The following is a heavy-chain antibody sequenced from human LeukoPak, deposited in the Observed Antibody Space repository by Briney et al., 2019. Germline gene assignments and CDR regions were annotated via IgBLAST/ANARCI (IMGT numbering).Heavy chain of an antibody. CDR1: GGTFSSYA. V-gene: IGHV1-69*05. D-gene: IGHD3-22*01. J-gene: IGHJ4*02. Sequence: SVKVSCKASGGTFSSYAISWVRQAPGQGLEWMGRIIPIFGTANYAQKFQGRVTITTDESTSTAYMELSSLRSEDTAVHYCARVSEDYYDSSGYYPFDYWGQGTLVTVSS. CDR3: ARVSEDYYDSSGYYPFDY. CDR2: IIPIFGTA.